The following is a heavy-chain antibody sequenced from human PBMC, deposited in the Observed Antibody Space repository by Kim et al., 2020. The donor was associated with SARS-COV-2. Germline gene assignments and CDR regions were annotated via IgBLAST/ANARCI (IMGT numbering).Heavy chain of an antibody. J-gene: IGHJ3*02. Sequence: SETLSLTCAVYGGSFSGYYWSWIRQPPGKGLEWIGEINHGGSTNYNPSLKSRVTISVDTSKNQFSLKLSSVTAADTAVYYCSIFGVNRFDAFDIWGQGTMVTVSS. CDR1: GGSFSGYY. CDR3: SIFGVNRFDAFDI. D-gene: IGHD3-3*01. V-gene: IGHV4-34*01. CDR2: INHGGST.